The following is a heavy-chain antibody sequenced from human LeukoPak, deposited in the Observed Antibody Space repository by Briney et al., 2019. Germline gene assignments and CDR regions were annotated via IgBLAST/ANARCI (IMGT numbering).Heavy chain of an antibody. CDR2: IIPIFGTS. Sequence: SVKVSCKASGGTFSSYAISWVRQAPGQGLEWMGGIIPIFGTSNYAQRFQGRVTITADESTGTTYMELSSLRSEDTAVYYCARDHRGFYYGSGNYYYLDVWGKGTTVTVSS. CDR3: ARDHRGFYYGSGNYYYLDV. D-gene: IGHD3-10*01. CDR1: GGTFSSYA. J-gene: IGHJ6*03. V-gene: IGHV1-69*13.